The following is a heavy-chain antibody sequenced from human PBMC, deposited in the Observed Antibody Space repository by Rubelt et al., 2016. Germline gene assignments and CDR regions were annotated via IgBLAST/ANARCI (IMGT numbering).Heavy chain of an antibody. D-gene: IGHD6-25*01. Sequence: VQLQQWGAGLLKPSETLSLTCAVYGGSFSGYYWSWVRQPPGKGLEWVSAISGSGGSTYYADSVKGRFTISRDNSKNTLYRQMNSLRAEDTAVYYCAKDSHKAAYFDYWGQGTLVTVSS. CDR3: AKDSHKAAYFDY. V-gene: IGHV3-23*01. CDR2: ISGSGGST. CDR1: GGSFSGYY. J-gene: IGHJ4*02.